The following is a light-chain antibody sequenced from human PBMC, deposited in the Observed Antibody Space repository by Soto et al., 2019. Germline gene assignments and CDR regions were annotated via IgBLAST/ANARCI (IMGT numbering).Light chain of an antibody. Sequence: QLVLTQPPSVSGAPRQRVTISCSGSTPNIGKNAVNWYQQLPGKAPKLVIYHNDLLPSGVSDRFSGSKSGTSASLAISGLQSDDEADYYCAAWDDSLDGYVFGTGTKLTVL. CDR2: HND. CDR1: TPNIGKNA. CDR3: AAWDDSLDGYV. J-gene: IGLJ1*01. V-gene: IGLV1-36*01.